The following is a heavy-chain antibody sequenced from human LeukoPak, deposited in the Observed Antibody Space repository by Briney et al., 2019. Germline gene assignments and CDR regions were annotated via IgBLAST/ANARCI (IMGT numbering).Heavy chain of an antibody. V-gene: IGHV1-18*01. D-gene: IGHD4-11*01. CDR2: ISAYNGNT. CDR1: GYTFTSFG. CDR3: ARDWYGVTTDY. J-gene: IGHJ4*02. Sequence: AASVKVSCKASGYTFTSFGISWVRQAPGQGLEWMGWISAYNGNTNYAQKLQGRVTMTTDTSTSTAYMELRSLRSDDTAVYYCARDWYGVTTDYWGQGTLVTVSS.